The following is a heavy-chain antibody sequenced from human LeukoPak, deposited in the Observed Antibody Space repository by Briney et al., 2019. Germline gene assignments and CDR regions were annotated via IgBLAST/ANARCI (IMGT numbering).Heavy chain of an antibody. CDR1: GGSISSGDYY. J-gene: IGHJ6*02. CDR2: INHSGST. V-gene: IGHV4-39*07. CDR3: ARVYRYCSGGSCLLDNGMDV. Sequence: PSETLSLTCTVSGGSISSGDYYWSWIRQPPGKGLEWIGEINHSGSTNYNPSLKSRVTISVDTSKNQFSLKLSSVTAADTAVYYCARVYRYCSGGSCLLDNGMDVWGQGTTVTVSS. D-gene: IGHD2-15*01.